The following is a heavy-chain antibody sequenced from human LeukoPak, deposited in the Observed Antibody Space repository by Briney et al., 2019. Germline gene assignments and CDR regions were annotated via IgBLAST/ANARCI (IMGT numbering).Heavy chain of an antibody. CDR1: GYSFTNYD. J-gene: IGHJ5*02. V-gene: IGHV1-8*03. CDR3: ARDGRGSGSSWFDP. Sequence: ASVKASCKASGYSFTNYDINWVRQATGQGLEWMGWMNPKSGDTGYSQKFQGRVFITRDTSINTAYMELSSLGSDDTAVYYCARDGRGSGSSWFDPWGQGTLVIVSS. CDR2: MNPKSGDT. D-gene: IGHD3-10*01.